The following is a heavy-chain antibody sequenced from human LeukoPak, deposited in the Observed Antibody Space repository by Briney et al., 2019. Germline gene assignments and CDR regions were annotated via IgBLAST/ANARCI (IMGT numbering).Heavy chain of an antibody. J-gene: IGHJ6*02. V-gene: IGHV4-39*07. CDR3: ARDFRITVPTSVYYYYYGMDV. CDR1: GGSISSSSYY. Sequence: KPSETLSLTCTVSGGSISSSSYYWGWIRQPPGKGLEWIGSIYYSGSTNYNPSLKSRVTISVDTSKNQFSLKLSSVTAADTAVYYCARDFRITVPTSVYYYYYGMDVWGQGTTVTVSS. CDR2: IYYSGST. D-gene: IGHD4-4*01.